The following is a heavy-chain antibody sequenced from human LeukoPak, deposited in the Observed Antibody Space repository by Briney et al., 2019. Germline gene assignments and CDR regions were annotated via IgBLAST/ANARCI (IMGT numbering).Heavy chain of an antibody. CDR1: GYSFTSHY. Sequence: ASVKVSCKASGYSFTSHYMHWVRQAPGQGLEWMGLINPSGNMAWSAQKFQGRVTMTRDMSTTTDYMELSSLRSEDTAVYYCARDNSLEDMAWWFDPWGQGTLVIVSS. J-gene: IGHJ5*02. CDR2: INPSGNMA. CDR3: ARDNSLEDMAWWFDP. D-gene: IGHD5-24*01. V-gene: IGHV1-46*01.